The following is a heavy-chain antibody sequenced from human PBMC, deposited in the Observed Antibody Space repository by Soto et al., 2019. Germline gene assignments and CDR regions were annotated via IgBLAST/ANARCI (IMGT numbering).Heavy chain of an antibody. J-gene: IGHJ6*02. D-gene: IGHD1-7*01. CDR1: GGSISSSNC. Sequence: PSETLSLTCAVSGGSISSSNCWSWVRQPPGKGLEWIGEIYHSGSTNYNPSLKSRVTISVDKSKNQFSLKLSSVTAADTAVYYCARDLITGTPYSYYGMDVWGQGTTVTVSS. CDR3: ARDLITGTPYSYYGMDV. V-gene: IGHV4-4*02. CDR2: IYHSGST.